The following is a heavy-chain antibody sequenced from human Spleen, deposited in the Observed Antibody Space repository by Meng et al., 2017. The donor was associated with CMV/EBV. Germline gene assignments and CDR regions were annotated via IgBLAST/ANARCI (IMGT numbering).Heavy chain of an antibody. V-gene: IGHV3-11*01. D-gene: IGHD2-15*01. Sequence: GGSLRLSCAASGFTFSDYYMSWIRQAPGKGLEWVSYISSSGSTIYYADSVKGRFTISRDNAKNSLYLQMNSLRAEDTAVYYCARVSRVVVAATPMDVWGQGTTVTVSS. CDR3: ARVSRVVVAATPMDV. CDR1: GFTFSDYY. CDR2: ISSSGSTI. J-gene: IGHJ6*02.